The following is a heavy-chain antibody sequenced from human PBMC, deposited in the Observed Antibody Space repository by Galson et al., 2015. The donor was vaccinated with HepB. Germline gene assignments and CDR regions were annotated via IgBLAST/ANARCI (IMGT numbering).Heavy chain of an antibody. Sequence: SLRLSCAASGFTFSSYWMHWVRQAPGKGLVWVSRINSDGSSTSYADSVKGRFTISRDNAKNTLYLQMNSLRAEDTAVYYCASEKQWLDYFDYWGQGTLVTVSS. V-gene: IGHV3-74*01. CDR1: GFTFSSYW. CDR3: ASEKQWLDYFDY. CDR2: INSDGSST. D-gene: IGHD6-19*01. J-gene: IGHJ4*02.